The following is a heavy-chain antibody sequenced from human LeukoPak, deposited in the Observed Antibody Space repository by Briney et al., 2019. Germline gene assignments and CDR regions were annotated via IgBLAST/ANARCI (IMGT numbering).Heavy chain of an antibody. V-gene: IGHV3-23*01. CDR1: GFTFTTYT. D-gene: IGHD1-7*01. CDR3: AKDQGTRRGDLDY. Sequence: PGGSLRLSCAASGFTFTTYTMSWVRQAPGKGLAWVSAISGSGGTTYYADSVKGRFTISRDNSKNTLYLQMNSLRAEDTAVYYCAKDQGTRRGDLDYWGQGTLVTVSS. CDR2: ISGSGGTT. J-gene: IGHJ4*02.